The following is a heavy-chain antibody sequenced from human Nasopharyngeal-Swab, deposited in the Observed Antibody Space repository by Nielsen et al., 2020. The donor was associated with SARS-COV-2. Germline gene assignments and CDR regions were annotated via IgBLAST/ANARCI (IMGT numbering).Heavy chain of an antibody. D-gene: IGHD2-15*01. CDR2: IRSKANSYAT. Sequence: ARQVPGKGLEWVGRIRSKANSYATAYAASVKGRFTISRDDSKNTAYLQMNSLKTEDTAVYYCTSRSGREDYWGQGTLVTVSS. V-gene: IGHV3-73*01. J-gene: IGHJ4*02. CDR3: TSRSGREDY.